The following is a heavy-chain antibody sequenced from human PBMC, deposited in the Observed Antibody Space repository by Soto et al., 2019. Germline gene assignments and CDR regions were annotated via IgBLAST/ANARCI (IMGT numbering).Heavy chain of an antibody. D-gene: IGHD3-16*02. Sequence: GGSLRLSCAASGFTFSDYYMSWIRQAPGKGLEWVSYISSSGSTIYYADSVKGRFTISRDNAKNSLYLQMNSLRAEDTAVYYCARDRPERVWGSYRPPYFDYWGQGTLVTVSS. CDR1: GFTFSDYY. CDR3: ARDRPERVWGSYRPPYFDY. CDR2: ISSSGSTI. J-gene: IGHJ4*02. V-gene: IGHV3-11*01.